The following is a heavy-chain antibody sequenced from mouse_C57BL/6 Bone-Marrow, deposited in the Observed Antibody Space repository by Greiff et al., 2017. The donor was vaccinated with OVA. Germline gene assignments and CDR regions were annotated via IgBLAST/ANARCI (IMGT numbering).Heavy chain of an antibody. CDR2: ISSGGSYT. V-gene: IGHV5-6*01. J-gene: IGHJ4*01. Sequence: EVQRVESGGDLVKPGGSLKLSCAASGFTFSSYGMSWVRQTPDKRLEWVATISSGGSYTYYPDSVKGRFTISRDNAKNTLYLQMSSLKSEDTAMYYCARATRRAMDYWGQGTSVTVSS. CDR3: ARATRRAMDY. D-gene: IGHD1-2*01. CDR1: GFTFSSYG.